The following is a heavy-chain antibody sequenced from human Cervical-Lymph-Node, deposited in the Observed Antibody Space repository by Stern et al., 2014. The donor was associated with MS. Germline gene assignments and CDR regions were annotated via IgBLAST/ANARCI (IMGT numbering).Heavy chain of an antibody. D-gene: IGHD3-10*01. CDR3: AKDRGVRWFGEQGGMDV. CDR2: ISNDGGNK. Sequence: VHLVESGGGVVQPGGSLRLSCAASGFTFSTYGIHWVRQAPGKGLEWVAVISNDGGNKYYTGSVKGRFTMSRDNSKNTVYLQMNSLRPEDTAVYYCAKDRGVRWFGEQGGMDVWGQGTTVIVSS. V-gene: IGHV3-30*18. CDR1: GFTFSTYG. J-gene: IGHJ6*02.